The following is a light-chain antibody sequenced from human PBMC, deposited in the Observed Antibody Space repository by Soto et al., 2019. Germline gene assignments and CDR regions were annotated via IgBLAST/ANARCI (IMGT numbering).Light chain of an antibody. CDR1: QSVSSSY. Sequence: EIVLTQSPGTLSLSPGERATLSCRASQSVSSSYLAWYQQKPGQAPRLLIYGASSRATGIPDRFSCSGSGTDFTLTISRLEPEDFAVYYCQQYGSPITFGQGTRLEIK. CDR2: GAS. CDR3: QQYGSPIT. J-gene: IGKJ5*01. V-gene: IGKV3-20*01.